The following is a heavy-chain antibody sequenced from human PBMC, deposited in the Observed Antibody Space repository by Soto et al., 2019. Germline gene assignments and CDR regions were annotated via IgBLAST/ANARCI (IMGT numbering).Heavy chain of an antibody. CDR1: GGSFSGYY. V-gene: IGHV4-34*01. CDR3: ARDQYSYGYRAYYYYGMDV. CDR2: INHSGST. D-gene: IGHD5-18*01. Sequence: ASETLSLTCAVYGGSFSGYYWSWIRQPPGKGLEWIGEINHSGSTNYNPSLKSRVTISVDTSKNQFSLKLSSVTAADTAVYYCARDQYSYGYRAYYYYGMDVWGQGTTVTAP. J-gene: IGHJ6*02.